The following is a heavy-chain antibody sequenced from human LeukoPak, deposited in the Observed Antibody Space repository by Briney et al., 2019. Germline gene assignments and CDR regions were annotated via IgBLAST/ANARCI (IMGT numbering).Heavy chain of an antibody. D-gene: IGHD2-15*01. V-gene: IGHV3-23*01. CDR2: ISGSGDST. CDR3: AKAGAVVVVAAKYFDY. J-gene: IGHJ4*02. CDR1: GFTFSSNA. Sequence: AVSLTLSCAASGFTFSSNAMSWVRQAQGQGLEWVSAISGSGDSTYYADYVKGRFTISRDNSKNTLYLLMNSLSAEAAAVYYCAKAGAVVVVAAKYFDYWGQGTLVTVSS.